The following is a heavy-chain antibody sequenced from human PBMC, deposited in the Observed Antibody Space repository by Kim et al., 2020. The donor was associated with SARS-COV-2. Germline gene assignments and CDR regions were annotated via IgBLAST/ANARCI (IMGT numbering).Heavy chain of an antibody. CDR2: IYTSGST. V-gene: IGHV4-4*07. J-gene: IGHJ4*02. CDR3: ASSACSSTSCSRTVDY. Sequence: SETLSLTCTVSGGSISSYYWSWIRQPAGKGLEWIGRIYTSGSTNYNPSLKSRVTMSVDTSKNHFSLKLSSVTAADTAVYYCASSACSSTSCSRTVDYWGQGTLVTVSS. D-gene: IGHD2-2*01. CDR1: GGSISSYY.